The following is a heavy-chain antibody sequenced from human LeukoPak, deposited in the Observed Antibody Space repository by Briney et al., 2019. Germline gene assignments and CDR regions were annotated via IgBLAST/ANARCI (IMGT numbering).Heavy chain of an antibody. Sequence: ASVKVSCKASGYTFTSYDINRVRQATGQGLEWMGWMNPNSGNTGYAQKFQGRVTMTRNTSISTAYMELSSLRSEDTAVYYCARERFPTVTTRKLDWFDPWGQGTLVTVSS. CDR3: ARERFPTVTTRKLDWFDP. CDR2: MNPNSGNT. D-gene: IGHD4-17*01. V-gene: IGHV1-8*01. J-gene: IGHJ5*02. CDR1: GYTFTSYD.